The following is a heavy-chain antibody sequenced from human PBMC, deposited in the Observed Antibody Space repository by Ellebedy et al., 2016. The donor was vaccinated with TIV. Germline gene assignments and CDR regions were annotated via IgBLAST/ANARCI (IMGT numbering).Heavy chain of an antibody. D-gene: IGHD6-19*01. CDR3: ARDQWLGRAYYFDY. V-gene: IGHV3-7*01. CDR1: GFTFSNYW. J-gene: IGHJ4*01. CDR2: IKQDGSEK. Sequence: GESLKISCAASGFTFSNYWMTWVRQAPGKGLEWVANIKQDGSEKYSIDSVKGRFAISRDNAKNSMYLQMNSLRDEDTALYHCARDQWLGRAYYFDYWGQGTLVTVSS.